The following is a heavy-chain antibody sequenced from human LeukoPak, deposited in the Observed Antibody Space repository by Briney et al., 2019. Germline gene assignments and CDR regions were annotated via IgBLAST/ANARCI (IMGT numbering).Heavy chain of an antibody. Sequence: SETLSLTCTVSGGSISSSSYYWGWIRQPPGKGLEWIGSIYYSGSTYYNPSLKSRVTISVDTSKNQFSLKLSSVTAADTAVYYCARDLGGATGYFDYWGQGTLVTVSS. CDR2: IYYSGST. CDR3: ARDLGGATGYFDY. D-gene: IGHD1-26*01. V-gene: IGHV4-39*07. CDR1: GGSISSSSYY. J-gene: IGHJ4*02.